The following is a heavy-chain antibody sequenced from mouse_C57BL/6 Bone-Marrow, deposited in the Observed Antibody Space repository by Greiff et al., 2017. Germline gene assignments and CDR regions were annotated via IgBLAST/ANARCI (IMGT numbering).Heavy chain of an antibody. D-gene: IGHD2-1*01. Sequence: EVQLQQSGPELVKPGASVKISCKASGYSFTDYNMHWVKPSNGQSLEWIGMIHPYSGSTNYNEKFQGKATLTVDTSSSTAYMQLSSLTSEDSAVEYYARFYYGNYYAIDYWGQGTSVTVSS. V-gene: IGHV1-39*01. CDR3: ARFYYGNYYAIDY. CDR1: GYSFTDYN. CDR2: IHPYSGST. J-gene: IGHJ4*01.